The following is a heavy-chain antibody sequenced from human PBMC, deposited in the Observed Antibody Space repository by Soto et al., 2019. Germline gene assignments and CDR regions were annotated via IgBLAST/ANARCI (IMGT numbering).Heavy chain of an antibody. V-gene: IGHV4-59*01. CDR3: ASIAVAGYDY. CDR2: IYYSGST. Sequence: PXXTLSLPYTVSGGSISSYYWRWIRQPPGKGLEWIGYIYYSGSTNYNPSLKSRVTISVDTSKNQFSLKLSSVTAADTAVYYCASIAVAGYDYWGQGTLVTVSS. CDR1: GGSISSYY. J-gene: IGHJ4*02. D-gene: IGHD6-19*01.